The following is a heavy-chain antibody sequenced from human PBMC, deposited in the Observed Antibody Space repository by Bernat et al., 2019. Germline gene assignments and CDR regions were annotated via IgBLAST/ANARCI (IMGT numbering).Heavy chain of an antibody. V-gene: IGHV4-34*11. Sequence: QVQLQQWGAGLLKPSETLSLTCAVYGGSFSGYYWSWIRQPPGKGLEWIGYIYYSGSTNYNPSLKSRVTISVDTSKNQFSLKLSSVTAADTAVYYCARHGYCSGGSCYDTPVEYWGQGTLVTVSS. J-gene: IGHJ4*02. CDR2: IYYSGST. CDR3: ARHGYCSGGSCYDTPVEY. CDR1: GGSFSGYY. D-gene: IGHD2-15*01.